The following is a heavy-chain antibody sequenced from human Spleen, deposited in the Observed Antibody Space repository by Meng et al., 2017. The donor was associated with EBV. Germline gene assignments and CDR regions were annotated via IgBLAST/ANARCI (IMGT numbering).Heavy chain of an antibody. V-gene: IGHV4-4*02. J-gene: IGHJ4*02. CDR1: GGSIRSVNW. CDR2: FFHSGNT. CDR3: AAVLASTGTK. Sequence: QVPLQGSGPGLGRPSGTRSLTCAVSGGSIRSVNWWSWVRQPPGKGLEWIADFFHSGNTNYNASLKSRVSISVDKSKNQFSLDLTSVTAADTAVYYCAAVLASTGTKWGQGTLVTVSS. D-gene: IGHD1-7*01.